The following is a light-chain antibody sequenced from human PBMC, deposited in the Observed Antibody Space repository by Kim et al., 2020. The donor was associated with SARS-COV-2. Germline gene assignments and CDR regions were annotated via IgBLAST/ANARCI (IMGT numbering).Light chain of an antibody. J-gene: IGKJ5*01. CDR2: GAS. V-gene: IGKV3-15*01. Sequence: SVCPGDRATLSCRASQRITNDLAWYQQKPGQAPRLLIYGASTRATGIPARFSGSGSGTEFTLTITSLQSEDFATYYCQQYRDWPDTFGQGTRLEIK. CDR1: QRITND. CDR3: QQYRDWPDT.